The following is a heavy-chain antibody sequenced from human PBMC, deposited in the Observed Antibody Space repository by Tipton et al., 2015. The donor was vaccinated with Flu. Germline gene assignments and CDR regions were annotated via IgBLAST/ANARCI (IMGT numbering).Heavy chain of an antibody. CDR2: IYYSGST. D-gene: IGHD1-26*01. V-gene: IGHV4-59*01. Sequence: TLSLTCTVSGGSISRYYWSWVRQTPGKGLEWIGYIYYSGSTSYNSSLMSRVTISVDTSKDQFSLKLSSVTAADTAVYYCARYGTYDGSRYFQHWGQGTLVTVSS. CDR1: GGSISRYY. CDR3: ARYGTYDGSRYFQH. J-gene: IGHJ1*01.